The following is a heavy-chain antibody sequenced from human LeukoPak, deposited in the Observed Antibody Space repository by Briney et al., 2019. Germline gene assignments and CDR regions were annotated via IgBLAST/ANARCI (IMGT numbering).Heavy chain of an antibody. CDR3: ARGSGPCGGDCYPFDY. CDR2: INHSGST. CDR1: GGSFSGYY. J-gene: IGHJ4*02. Sequence: SETLSLTCAVYGGSFSGYYWSWIRQPPGKGLEWIGEINHSGSTNYNPSLKSRVTISVDTSKNQFSLKLSSATAADTAVYYCARGSGPCGGDCYPFDYWGQGTLVTVSS. D-gene: IGHD2-21*02. V-gene: IGHV4-34*01.